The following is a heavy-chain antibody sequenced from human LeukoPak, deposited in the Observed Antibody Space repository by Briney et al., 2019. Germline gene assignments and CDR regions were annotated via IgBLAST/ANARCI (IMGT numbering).Heavy chain of an antibody. J-gene: IGHJ4*02. V-gene: IGHV4-4*07. CDR3: ARDRQEGGMRVSSFEY. D-gene: IGHD2-15*01. CDR2: IYSSVSTRYNPSL. Sequence: SETLSLTCTVSGGSISGDYYWSWVRQPAGKGLEWTGRIYSSVSTRYNPSLQFNPSLRSRVTISKDTSRNQFFLKLNSVTAADTAIYYCARDRQEGGMRVSSFEYWGQGIPVIVSS. CDR1: GGSISGDYY.